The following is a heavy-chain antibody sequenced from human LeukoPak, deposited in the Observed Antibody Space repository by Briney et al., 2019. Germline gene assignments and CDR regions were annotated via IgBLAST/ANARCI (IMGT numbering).Heavy chain of an antibody. D-gene: IGHD6-19*01. CDR2: IYHSGTT. CDR1: GGSISSGGYS. CDR3: AKMSSASNWFDP. V-gene: IGHV4-30-2*01. Sequence: PSQTLSLTCAVSGGSISSGGYSWSWIRQPPGKGLEFIGYIYHSGTTYYNPSLRNRLTISVDRSENQLSLTLTSVTAADTAIYYCAKMSSASNWFDPWGPGTPVTVSS. J-gene: IGHJ5*02.